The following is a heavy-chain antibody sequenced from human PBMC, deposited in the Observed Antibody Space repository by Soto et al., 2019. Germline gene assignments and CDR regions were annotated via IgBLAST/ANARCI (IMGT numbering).Heavy chain of an antibody. CDR2: RWYDGSNK. D-gene: IGHD2-15*01. CDR3: CRDKGVVVVAATFDY. V-gene: IGHV3-33*01. J-gene: IGHJ4*02. Sequence: QVQLVESGGGVVQPGRSLRLSCAASGFTFSSYGMHLVRQAPGKGLEWVAVRWYDGSNKYYADSVKGRFTISRDTSKNPLYLQMNSLSAEDTAVYYCCRDKGVVVVAATFDYWGQGTLVTVSS. CDR1: GFTFSSYG.